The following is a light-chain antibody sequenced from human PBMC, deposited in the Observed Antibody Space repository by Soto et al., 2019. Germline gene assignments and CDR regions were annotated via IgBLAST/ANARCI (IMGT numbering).Light chain of an antibody. CDR1: SGHSSYI. J-gene: IGLJ3*02. CDR3: ATWDSNTQV. V-gene: IGLV4-60*02. Sequence: QSVLTQSSSASASLGSSVKLTCTLSSGHSSYIIAWHQQQPGKAPRYLMKLEGSGSYNKGSGVPDRVSGSSSGAHRYLTISHLQFEDEADYYCATWDSNTQVFGGGTKLTVL. CDR2: LEGSGSY.